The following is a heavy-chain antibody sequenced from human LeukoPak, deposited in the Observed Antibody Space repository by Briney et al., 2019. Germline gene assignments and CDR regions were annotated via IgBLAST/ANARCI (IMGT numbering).Heavy chain of an antibody. V-gene: IGHV4-4*02. Sequence: SETLSLTCAVSGGSISSSNWWGWVRQPPGKGLEWIGEIYHSGSANYNPSLKSRVTISVDKSKNQFSLKLSSVTAADTAVYYCARVFEEDWFDPWGQGTLVTVSS. D-gene: IGHD2-8*01. CDR1: GGSISSSNW. J-gene: IGHJ5*02. CDR2: IYHSGSA. CDR3: ARVFEEDWFDP.